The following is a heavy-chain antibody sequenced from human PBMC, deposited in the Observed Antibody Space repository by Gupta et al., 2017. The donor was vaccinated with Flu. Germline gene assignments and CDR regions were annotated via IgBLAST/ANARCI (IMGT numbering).Heavy chain of an antibody. Sequence: QLQLQESGPGLVKPSQTLSLPCTVSGGYLGRGGYYWCWIRQHPGKGLGWIGYIYYSGSTYYNPSLKSRVTISVDTSKNQFSLKLSSVTAADTAVYYCARGLGGYSYGYADYWGQGTLVTVSS. CDR3: ARGLGGYSYGYADY. D-gene: IGHD5-18*01. J-gene: IGHJ4*02. CDR1: GGYLGRGGYY. V-gene: IGHV4-31*03. CDR2: IYYSGST.